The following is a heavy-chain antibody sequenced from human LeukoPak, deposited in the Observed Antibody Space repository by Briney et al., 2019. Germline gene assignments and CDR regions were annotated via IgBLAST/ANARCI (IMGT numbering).Heavy chain of an antibody. J-gene: IGHJ6*03. CDR2: ISSSSYTI. V-gene: IGHV3-48*01. CDR3: ARDSGDWNYGYYYMDV. Sequence: GGSLRLSCAASGFTFSSYSMNWVRQAPGKGLEWVSYISSSSYTIYYADSVKGRFTISRDNAQKSLYLQINSLRAEDTAVYYCARDSGDWNYGYYYMDVWGKGTTVTVSS. D-gene: IGHD2-21*02. CDR1: GFTFSSYS.